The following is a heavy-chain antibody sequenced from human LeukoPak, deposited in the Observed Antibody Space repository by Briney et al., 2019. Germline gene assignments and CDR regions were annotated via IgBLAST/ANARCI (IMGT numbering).Heavy chain of an antibody. CDR2: IKLDGSEK. CDR1: GFTFGKYW. Sequence: GGSLRLSCVASGFTFGKYWMSWVRQAPGKGLEWVANIKLDGSEKNYVDSVKSRFTISRDNTKNSLYLQMNSLRAEDTAVFYCARDQYDTWSRRGNFDSWGQGTLVIVSS. J-gene: IGHJ4*02. V-gene: IGHV3-7*03. D-gene: IGHD3-3*01. CDR3: ARDQYDTWSRRGNFDS.